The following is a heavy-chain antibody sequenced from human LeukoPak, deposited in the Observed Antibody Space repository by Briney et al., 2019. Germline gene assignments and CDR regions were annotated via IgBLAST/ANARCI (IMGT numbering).Heavy chain of an antibody. CDR3: AKDQGDGYNAYYFDY. CDR2: ILYDGSNR. J-gene: IGHJ4*02. V-gene: IGHV3-30*18. D-gene: IGHD5-24*01. CDR1: GFTFSTYG. Sequence: GGSLRLSCAVSGFTFSTYGMHWVRQAPGKGLEWVAVILYDGSNRQYADSVKGRFTISRDNSKNTLYLQMNSLRAEDTAVYYCAKDQGDGYNAYYFDYWGRGTLVTVSS.